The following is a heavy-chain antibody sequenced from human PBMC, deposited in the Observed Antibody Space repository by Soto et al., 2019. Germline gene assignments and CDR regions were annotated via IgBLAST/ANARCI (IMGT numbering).Heavy chain of an antibody. CDR3: ARAYCSGGSCKYPFDY. J-gene: IGHJ4*02. CDR1: GFTFSSYG. CDR2: IWYDGSNK. D-gene: IGHD2-15*01. Sequence: QVQLVESGGGVVQPGRSLRLSCAASGFTFSSYGMHWVRQAPGKGLEWVAVIWYDGSNKYYADSVKGRFTISRDNSKNTLYLQMNSLRAEDTAVYYCARAYCSGGSCKYPFDYWGQGTLVTVSS. V-gene: IGHV3-33*01.